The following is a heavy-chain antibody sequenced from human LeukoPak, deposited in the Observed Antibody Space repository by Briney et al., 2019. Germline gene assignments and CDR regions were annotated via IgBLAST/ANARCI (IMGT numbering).Heavy chain of an antibody. D-gene: IGHD3-3*01. CDR1: GFTFSSYG. Sequence: GSLRLSCAASGFTFSSYGMHWVRQAPGKGLEWVTFIRYDGSNKYYADSVKGRFTISRDNSKNTLYLQMNSLRAEDTAVYYCAKTTITILDAFDIWGQGTMVTVSS. J-gene: IGHJ3*02. CDR2: IRYDGSNK. V-gene: IGHV3-30*02. CDR3: AKTTITILDAFDI.